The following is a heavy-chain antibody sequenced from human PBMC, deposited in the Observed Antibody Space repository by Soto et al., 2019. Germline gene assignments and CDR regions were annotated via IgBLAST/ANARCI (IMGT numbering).Heavy chain of an antibody. J-gene: IGHJ4*02. D-gene: IGHD3-10*01. CDR2: IIPIFGTA. Sequence: QVQLVQSGAEVKKPGSSVKVSCKASGGTFSSYAISWVRQAPGQGLEWMGGIIPIFGTANYAQKFQGRVTITADESTSTADMELSSLRAEYTSVYYCARGGWFGELLWPFDYWGQGTLVTVSS. CDR1: GGTFSSYA. CDR3: ARGGWFGELLWPFDY. V-gene: IGHV1-69*01.